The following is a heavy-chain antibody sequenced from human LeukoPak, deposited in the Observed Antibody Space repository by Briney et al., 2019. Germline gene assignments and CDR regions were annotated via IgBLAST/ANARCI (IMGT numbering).Heavy chain of an antibody. V-gene: IGHV4-59*01. D-gene: IGHD1-26*01. CDR2: IYYSGST. Sequence: SETLSLTCTVSGGSISSYYWSWIRQPPGKGLEWIGYIYYSGSTNYNPSLKSRVTISVDTSKNQVSLKLSSVTAADTAVYYCARDLVGATNWFDPWGQGTLVTVSS. CDR1: GGSISSYY. J-gene: IGHJ5*02. CDR3: ARDLVGATNWFDP.